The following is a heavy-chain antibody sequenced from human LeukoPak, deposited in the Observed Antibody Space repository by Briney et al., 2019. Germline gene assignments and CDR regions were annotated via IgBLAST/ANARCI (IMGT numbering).Heavy chain of an antibody. D-gene: IGHD3-10*01. J-gene: IGHJ4*02. V-gene: IGHV4-30-4*01. CDR2: IYYSGST. Sequence: SQTLSLTCTVSDGSISSGDYYWSWIRQPPGKGLEWVGYIYYSGSTYYNPSLKSRVTISVDTSKNQFSLKLSSVTAADTAVYYCVGSGSYYNAAYWGQGTLVTVSS. CDR3: VGSGSYYNAAY. CDR1: DGSISSGDYY.